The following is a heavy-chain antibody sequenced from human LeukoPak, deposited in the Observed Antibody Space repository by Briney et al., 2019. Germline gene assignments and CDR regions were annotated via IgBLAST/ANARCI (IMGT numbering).Heavy chain of an antibody. CDR1: GGSVSSSHY. Sequence: SETLSLTCTVSGGSVSSSHYWGWIRQPPGKGLEWIGSIYYSGSTYYNPSLKSRVTISVDTSKNQFSLKLSSVTAADTAVYYCARAGDSSGYYLDYWGQGTLVTVSS. D-gene: IGHD3-22*01. CDR3: ARAGDSSGYYLDY. V-gene: IGHV4-39*07. CDR2: IYYSGST. J-gene: IGHJ4*02.